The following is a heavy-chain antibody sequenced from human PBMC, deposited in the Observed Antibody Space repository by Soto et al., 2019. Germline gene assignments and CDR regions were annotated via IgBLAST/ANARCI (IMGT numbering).Heavy chain of an antibody. V-gene: IGHV4-59*01. CDR1: GGSISSYY. CDR2: IYYSGST. Sequence: SETLSLTCTVSGGSISSYYWSWIRQPPGKGLEWIGYIYYSGSTNYNPSLKSRVTISVDTSKNQFSLKLSSVTAADTDGYYCARERAHRDAFDIWGQGTMVTVSS. J-gene: IGHJ3*02. CDR3: ARERAHRDAFDI.